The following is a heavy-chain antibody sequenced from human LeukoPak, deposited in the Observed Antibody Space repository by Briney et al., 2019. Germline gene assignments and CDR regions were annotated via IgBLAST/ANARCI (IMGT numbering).Heavy chain of an antibody. CDR2: IYYSGST. CDR3: ARGPGDYKQETYYYYYGMDV. J-gene: IGHJ6*02. D-gene: IGHD4-17*01. V-gene: IGHV4-59*01. Sequence: SETLSLTCTVSGGSISSYYWSWIRQPPGKGLEWIGDIYYSGSTNYNLSLKSRVTISVHTSKNQFSLKLSSVTAADTAVYYCARGPGDYKQETYYYYYGMDVWGQGTTVTVSS. CDR1: GGSISSYY.